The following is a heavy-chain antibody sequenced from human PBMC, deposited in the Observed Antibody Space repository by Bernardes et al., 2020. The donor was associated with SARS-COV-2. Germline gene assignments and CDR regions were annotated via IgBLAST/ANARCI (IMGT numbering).Heavy chain of an antibody. J-gene: IGHJ6*02. D-gene: IGHD2-2*01. V-gene: IGHV1-24*01. CDR3: RVVPAAMEYYYYGMDV. CDR1: GYTLTELS. CDR2: FEPEDGET. Sequence: ASVKGSCKVSGYTLTELSMLWVRQAPGEGREWRGGFEPEDGETIYAQKFQGRVTMTEDTSTDTAYMELSSLRSEDTAVYYCRVVPAAMEYYYYGMDVWGQGTTVTVSS.